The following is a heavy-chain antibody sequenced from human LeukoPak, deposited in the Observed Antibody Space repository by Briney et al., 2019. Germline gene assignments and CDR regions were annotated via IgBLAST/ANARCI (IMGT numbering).Heavy chain of an antibody. J-gene: IGHJ4*02. CDR2: INHSGST. CDR3: ARGITLVRGVLSRPFDY. CDR1: GGAFSGYY. Sequence: SETLSLTCAVYGGAFSGYYWSWIRRPPGKGLEWIGEINHSGSTNYNPSLKSRVTISVDTSKNQFSLKLSSVTAADTAVYYCARGITLVRGVLSRPFDYWGQGTLVTVSS. D-gene: IGHD3-10*01. V-gene: IGHV4-34*01.